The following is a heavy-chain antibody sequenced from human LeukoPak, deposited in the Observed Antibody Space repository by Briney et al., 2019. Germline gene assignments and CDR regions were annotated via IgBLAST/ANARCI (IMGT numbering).Heavy chain of an antibody. V-gene: IGHV3-30*18. Sequence: PGGSLRLSCAASGFTFTNYWMNWVRQAPGKGLEWVAVMSYDGRHIYYADSVKGRFTISRDSSMDMLYLHMNGLRTEDTAVYYCAKPVFDTDSGNYGIDYWGQGTLVTVSS. CDR3: AKPVFDTDSGNYGIDY. D-gene: IGHD4-11*01. CDR1: GFTFTNYW. CDR2: MSYDGRHI. J-gene: IGHJ4*02.